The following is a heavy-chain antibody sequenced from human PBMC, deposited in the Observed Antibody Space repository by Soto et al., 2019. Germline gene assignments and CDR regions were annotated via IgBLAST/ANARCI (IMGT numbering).Heavy chain of an antibody. CDR3: ARDQGAAAGRYYYYGMDV. V-gene: IGHV4-30-4*01. CDR1: GGSISSGDYY. Sequence: QVQLQESGPGLVKPSQTLSLTCTVSGGSISSGDYYWSWIRQPPGKGLEWIGYIYYSGSTYYNPSLKSRVTISVDTSKNQFSLKLSSVTAADTAVYYCARDQGAAAGRYYYYGMDVWGQGTTVTVSS. CDR2: IYYSGST. D-gene: IGHD6-13*01. J-gene: IGHJ6*02.